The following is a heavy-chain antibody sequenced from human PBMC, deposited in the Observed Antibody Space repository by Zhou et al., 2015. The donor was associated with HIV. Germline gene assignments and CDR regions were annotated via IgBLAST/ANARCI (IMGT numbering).Heavy chain of an antibody. CDR1: GGTFSSYA. CDR2: IIPIFGTA. V-gene: IGHV1-69*01. Sequence: QVQLVQSGAEVKKPGSSVKVSCKASGGTFSSYAISWVRQAPGQGLEWMGGIIPIFGTANYAQKFQGRVTITADESTSTAYMELSSLRSEDTAVYYCAREGPLGDSSGYSRPIHFDYWGQGTLVTVSS. CDR3: AREGPLGDSSGYSRPIHFDY. D-gene: IGHD3-22*01. J-gene: IGHJ4*02.